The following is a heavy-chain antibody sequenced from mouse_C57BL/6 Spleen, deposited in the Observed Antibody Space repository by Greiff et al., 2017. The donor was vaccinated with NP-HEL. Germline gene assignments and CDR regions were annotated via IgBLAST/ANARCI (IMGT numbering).Heavy chain of an antibody. CDR1: GYSFTGYY. J-gene: IGHJ2*01. V-gene: IGHV1-42*01. CDR3: ARSLYDYLDY. D-gene: IGHD2-3*01. Sequence: EVQVVESGPELVKPGASVKISCKASGYSFTGYYMNWVKQSPEKSLEWIGEINPSTGGTTYNQKFKAKATLTVDKSSSTAYMQLKSLTSEDSAVYYCARSLYDYLDYWGQGTTLTVSS. CDR2: INPSTGGT.